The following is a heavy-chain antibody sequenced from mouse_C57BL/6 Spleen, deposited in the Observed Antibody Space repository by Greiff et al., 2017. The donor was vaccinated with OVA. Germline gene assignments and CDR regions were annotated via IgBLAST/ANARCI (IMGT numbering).Heavy chain of an antibody. J-gene: IGHJ3*01. CDR3: EKSKPFAY. Sequence: QVQLQQPGAELVKPGASVKLSCKASGYTFTSYWMQWVKQRPGQGLEWIGEIDPSDSYTNYNQKFKGKATLTVDTSSSPAYMQLSSLTSEDSAVYYCEKSKPFAYWGQGTLVTVSA. CDR2: IDPSDSYT. V-gene: IGHV1-50*01. CDR1: GYTFTSYW.